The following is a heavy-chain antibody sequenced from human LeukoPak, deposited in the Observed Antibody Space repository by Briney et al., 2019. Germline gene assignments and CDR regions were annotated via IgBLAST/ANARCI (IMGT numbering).Heavy chain of an antibody. CDR2: VSTYI. J-gene: IGHJ2*01. CDR3: ARNKINTVTTGWYFDL. CDR1: GFTFSSYG. D-gene: IGHD4-17*01. Sequence: SGGSLRLSCAASGFTFSSYGMNWVRQAPGKGLEWVSFVSTYIYYADSVKGRFTISRDDAKNSLYLQMNSLTAEDTAEHYCARNKINTVTTGWYFDLWGRGTLVTVSS. V-gene: IGHV3-21*01.